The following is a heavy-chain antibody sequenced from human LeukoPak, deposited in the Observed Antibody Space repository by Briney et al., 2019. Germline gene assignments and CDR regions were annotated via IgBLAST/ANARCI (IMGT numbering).Heavy chain of an antibody. CDR1: GFTFSSYS. Sequence: GGSLRLSCAASGFTFSSYSMNWVRQAPGKGLEWVSSISSSSSYIYYADSVKGRFTISRDNSKDTLYLQMNSLRAEDTAVYYCAKDVTFRAAAPHYWGQGTLVTVSS. CDR3: AKDVTFRAAAPHY. J-gene: IGHJ4*02. CDR2: ISSSSSYI. D-gene: IGHD6-13*01. V-gene: IGHV3-21*04.